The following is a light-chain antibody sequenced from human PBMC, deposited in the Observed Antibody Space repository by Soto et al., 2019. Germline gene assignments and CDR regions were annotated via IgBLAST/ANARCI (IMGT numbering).Light chain of an antibody. J-gene: IGKJ1*01. CDR3: QKYNSAPRT. CDR2: AAS. V-gene: IGKV1-27*01. CDR1: QGISNY. Sequence: DIQMTQSPSSLSASVGDRVTITCRSSQGISNYLAWYQQKPGKVPKLLIYAASTLQSGVTSRFSGSGSGTDFTLTISSLQPEDVATDYCQKYNSAPRTFGPGTKVEIK.